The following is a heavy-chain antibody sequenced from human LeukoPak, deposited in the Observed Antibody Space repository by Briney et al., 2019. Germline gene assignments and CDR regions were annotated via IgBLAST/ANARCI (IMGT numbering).Heavy chain of an antibody. J-gene: IGHJ4*02. Sequence: GGSLRLSCAASGFTFSSYAMSWVRQAPGKGLEWVSAISGSGGSTYYADSVKGRFTISRDNSKNTLYLQMNSLRAEDTAVYYCARDGRVKGYSSSSFDSWGQGTLVTVSS. CDR1: GFTFSSYA. CDR2: ISGSGGST. V-gene: IGHV3-23*01. D-gene: IGHD6-6*01. CDR3: ARDGRVKGYSSSSFDS.